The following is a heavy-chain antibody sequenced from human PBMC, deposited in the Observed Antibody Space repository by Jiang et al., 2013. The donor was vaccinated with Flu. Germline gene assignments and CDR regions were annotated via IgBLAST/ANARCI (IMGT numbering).Heavy chain of an antibody. CDR1: GGSISSYY. CDR3: ARYSSGWYDYFDY. Sequence: GPGLVKPSETLSLTCTVSGGSISSYYWSWIRQPPGKGLEWIGYIYYSGSTNYNPSLKSRVTISVDTSKNQFSLKLSSVTAADTAVYYCARYSSGWYDYFDYWGQGTLVTVSS. D-gene: IGHD6-19*01. J-gene: IGHJ4*02. V-gene: IGHV4-59*01. CDR2: IYYSGST.